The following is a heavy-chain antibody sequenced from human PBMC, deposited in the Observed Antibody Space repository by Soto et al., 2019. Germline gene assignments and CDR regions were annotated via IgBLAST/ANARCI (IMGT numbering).Heavy chain of an antibody. D-gene: IGHD4-17*01. Sequence: ASVKVSCKASGYTFTTYGISWVRQAPGQGLEWMGWISTYNGDTNYAQNFQGRVTMTTDTSTSTAYMELRSLRSDDTAVYYCARGRATVTMYYWGQGTLVTVSS. V-gene: IGHV1-18*01. CDR1: GYTFTTYG. J-gene: IGHJ4*02. CDR2: ISTYNGDT. CDR3: ARGRATVTMYY.